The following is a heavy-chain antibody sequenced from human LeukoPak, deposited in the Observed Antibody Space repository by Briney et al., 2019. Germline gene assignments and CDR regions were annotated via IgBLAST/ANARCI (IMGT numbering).Heavy chain of an antibody. J-gene: IGHJ3*02. Sequence: PGGSLRLSCVVSRISFHPFSLTWVRQAPGKGPEWVANIRHDGSDTSYVDSVKGRFTLSRDNTKNSVYLQMNSLRAEDTALYYCARDHNDAFDIWGQGTLVTVSS. CDR2: IRHDGSDT. V-gene: IGHV3-7*05. CDR1: RISFHPFS. CDR3: ARDHNDAFDI.